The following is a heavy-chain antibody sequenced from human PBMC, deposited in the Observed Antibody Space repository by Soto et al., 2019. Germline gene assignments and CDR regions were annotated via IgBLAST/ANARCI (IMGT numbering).Heavy chain of an antibody. J-gene: IGHJ5*01. V-gene: IGHV3-48*04. CDR2: ISSSGLTT. CDR3: ARYGTRGDW. D-gene: IGHD3-10*01. Sequence: GGSLRLSCAASGLTFSSFAMSWVRQAPGKGLEWVSYISSSGLTTYYADFAEGRFTISRDNAKDSLYLHLNSLRVGDTAVYYCARYGTRGDWWGLGTQVTVSS. CDR1: GLTFSSFA.